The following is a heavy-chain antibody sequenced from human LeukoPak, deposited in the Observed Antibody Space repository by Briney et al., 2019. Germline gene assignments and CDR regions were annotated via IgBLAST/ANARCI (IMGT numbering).Heavy chain of an antibody. CDR1: GYTFTSYD. D-gene: IGHD1-26*01. Sequence: RASVKVSCKASGYTFTSYDINWVRQATGQGLEWMGWMNPNSGNTGYAQKFQGRVTMTRNTSISTAYMELSSLRSEDTAVYYCARDRGYSGSSRPKNWFDPWGQGTLVTVSS. J-gene: IGHJ5*02. CDR2: MNPNSGNT. V-gene: IGHV1-8*01. CDR3: ARDRGYSGSSRPKNWFDP.